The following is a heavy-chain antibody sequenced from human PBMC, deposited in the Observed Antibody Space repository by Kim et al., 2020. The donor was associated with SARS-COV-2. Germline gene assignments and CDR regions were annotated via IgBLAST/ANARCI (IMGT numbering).Heavy chain of an antibody. CDR3: ARFGSGSYYGKADY. D-gene: IGHD3-10*01. J-gene: IGHJ4*02. V-gene: IGHV1-3*01. Sequence: SLKFQGRVTITRDTSASTAYMELSSLRSEDTAVYYCARFGSGSYYGKADYWGQGTLVTVSS.